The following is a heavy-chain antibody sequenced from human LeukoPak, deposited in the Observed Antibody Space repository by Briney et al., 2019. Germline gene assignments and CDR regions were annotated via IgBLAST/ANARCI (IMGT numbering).Heavy chain of an antibody. CDR2: VSDGGGNT. Sequence: GGSLRLSCEASGFTFSSYAMIWVRQPPVKGLEWVSAVSDGGGNTYYADSVKGRFTISRDSSKNTVYLQMNSLRAEDTAVYYCARDPSAGWGKGPDYWGQGTLVTVSS. D-gene: IGHD6-13*01. V-gene: IGHV3-23*01. CDR3: ARDPSAGWGKGPDY. CDR1: GFTFSSYA. J-gene: IGHJ4*02.